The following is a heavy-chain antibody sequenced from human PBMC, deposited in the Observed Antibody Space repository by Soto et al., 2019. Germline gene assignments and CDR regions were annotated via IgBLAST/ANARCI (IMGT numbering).Heavy chain of an antibody. J-gene: IGHJ4*02. CDR2: ISSSSSTI. D-gene: IGHD3-10*01. V-gene: IGHV3-48*02. CDR1: GFTFSSYS. Sequence: EVQLVESGGGLVQPGGSLRLSCAASGFTFSSYSMTWVRQAPGKGLEWVSYISSSSSTIYYADSVKGRFTISRDNAKNSLYLQMNRLRDEDTAGYSCARRGEMATIGVVDYWVQGTLVTVSS. CDR3: ARRGEMATIGVVDY.